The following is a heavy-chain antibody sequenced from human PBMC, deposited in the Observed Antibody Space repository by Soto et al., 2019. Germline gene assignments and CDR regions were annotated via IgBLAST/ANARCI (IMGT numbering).Heavy chain of an antibody. CDR2: IYHSGST. CDR1: GVSVSNGAYY. CDR3: ARLKGGAAGHFDD. Sequence: SETLSLTCTVSGVSVSNGAYYWTWIRHHPGKGLEWIGYIYHSGSTYYNPSLNSRVTISVDTSMNRFSLKLTSVTAADTAVYHWARLKGGAAGHFDDWGQGTQVTVSS. D-gene: IGHD6-13*01. V-gene: IGHV4-31*03. J-gene: IGHJ4*02.